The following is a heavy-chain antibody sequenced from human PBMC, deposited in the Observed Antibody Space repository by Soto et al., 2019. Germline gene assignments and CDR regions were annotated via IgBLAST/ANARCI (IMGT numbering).Heavy chain of an antibody. CDR1: GGSISSGGYY. Sequence: SETLSLTCTVSGGSISSGGYYWSWLRQHPGKGLEWIGYIYYSGSTYYNPSLKSRVTISVDTSKNQFSLKLSSVTAADTAVYYCARDYYDSSGPANNWFDPWGQGTLVTVSS. J-gene: IGHJ5*02. V-gene: IGHV4-31*03. CDR3: ARDYYDSSGPANNWFDP. D-gene: IGHD3-22*01. CDR2: IYYSGST.